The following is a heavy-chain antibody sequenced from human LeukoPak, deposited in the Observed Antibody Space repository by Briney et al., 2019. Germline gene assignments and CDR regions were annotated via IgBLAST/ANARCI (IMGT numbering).Heavy chain of an antibody. J-gene: IGHJ4*02. Sequence: QPGGSLRLSCEASGFTFSRHGLHWIRQAPGKGLEWVALVSYDGKKTDYVDSVKGRFIISKDNSKNTVFLEMNRLRGDDTGVYYCAKEALTSGWKIDYWGQGTLVTVSS. V-gene: IGHV3-33*03. CDR3: AKEALTSGWKIDY. CDR2: VSYDGKKT. CDR1: GFTFSRHG. D-gene: IGHD6-19*01.